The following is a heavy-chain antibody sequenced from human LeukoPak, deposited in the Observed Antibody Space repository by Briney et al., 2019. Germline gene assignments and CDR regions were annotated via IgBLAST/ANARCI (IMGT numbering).Heavy chain of an antibody. CDR1: GFTFSTYA. J-gene: IGHJ6*02. V-gene: IGHV3-23*01. Sequence: GGSLRLSCAASGFTFSTYAMIWVRQAPGKGLEWVSSISGSGGRTYYGDSVEGRFTISRDNSKNTLYLQMNSLRAEDTAFYYCAKGDSYYDFCADVWGQGTTVTVSS. D-gene: IGHD3-3*01. CDR3: AKGDSYYDFCADV. CDR2: ISGSGGRT.